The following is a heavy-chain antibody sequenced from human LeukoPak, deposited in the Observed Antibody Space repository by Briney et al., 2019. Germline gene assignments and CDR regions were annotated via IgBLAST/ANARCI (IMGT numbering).Heavy chain of an antibody. J-gene: IGHJ5*02. D-gene: IGHD3-22*01. CDR1: GGSFSGYY. CDR3: ARRGIVVVYNWFDP. Sequence: SETLSLTCAVYGGSFSGYYWSWTRQPPGKGLEWIGEINHSGSTNYNPSLKSRVTISVDTSKNQFSLKLSSVTAADTAVYYCARRGIVVVYNWFDPWGQGTLVTVSS. CDR2: INHSGST. V-gene: IGHV4-34*01.